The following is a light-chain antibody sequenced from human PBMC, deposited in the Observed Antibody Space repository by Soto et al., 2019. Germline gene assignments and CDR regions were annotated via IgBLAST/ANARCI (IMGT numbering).Light chain of an antibody. CDR3: QSYDSSLSGWV. CDR1: SSNIGAGYD. V-gene: IGLV1-40*01. Sequence: QSALTQPPSVSGAPGQRVTISCTGSSSNIGAGYDVHWYQQLPGTAPKLLIYGNSNRPSGVPDRLSGSTSGTSASLAITGLQAEDEADYYCQSYDSSLSGWVFGGGTKLTVL. CDR2: GNS. J-gene: IGLJ3*02.